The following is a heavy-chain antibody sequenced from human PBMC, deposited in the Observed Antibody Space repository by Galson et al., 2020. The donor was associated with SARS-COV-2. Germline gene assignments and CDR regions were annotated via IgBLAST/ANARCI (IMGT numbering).Heavy chain of an antibody. D-gene: IGHD3-22*01. CDR3: ARDTYYYDSSGYYAPYYYYGMDV. CDR2: IWYDGSNK. V-gene: IGHV3-33*01. J-gene: IGHJ6*02. Sequence: GGSLRLSCAASGFTFSSYGMHWVRQAPGKGLEWVAVIWYDGSNKYYADSVKGRFTISRDNSKNTLYLQMNSLRAEDTAVYYCARDTYYYDSSGYYAPYYYYGMDVWGQGTTVTVSS. CDR1: GFTFSSYG.